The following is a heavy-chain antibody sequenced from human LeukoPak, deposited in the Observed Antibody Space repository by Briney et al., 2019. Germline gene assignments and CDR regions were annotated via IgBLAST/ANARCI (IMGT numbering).Heavy chain of an antibody. CDR1: GYTFTSYY. J-gene: IGHJ3*02. V-gene: IGHV1-46*01. CDR3: AREPVGVVVMTDAFDI. CDR2: INPSGGST. D-gene: IGHD3-22*01. Sequence: ASVKVSCKASGYTFTSYYMHWVRQAPGQGLEWMGIINPSGGSTSYAQKFQGRVTMTRDMSTSTVYMELSSPRSEDTAVYYCAREPVGVVVMTDAFDIWGPGTMVTVSS.